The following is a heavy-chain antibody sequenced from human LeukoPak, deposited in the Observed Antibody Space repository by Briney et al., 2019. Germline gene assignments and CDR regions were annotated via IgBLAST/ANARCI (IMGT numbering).Heavy chain of an antibody. Sequence: PSETLSLTCTVSGGSISSSSYYWGWIRQPPGKGLEWIGSIYYSGSTYYNPSLKSRVTISVDTSKNQFSLTLSSVTAADTAVYYCASRSSVRYFDWFFNWFDPWGQGTLVTVSS. CDR2: IYYSGST. CDR1: GGSISSSSYY. V-gene: IGHV4-39*01. J-gene: IGHJ5*02. CDR3: ASRSSVRYFDWFFNWFDP. D-gene: IGHD3-9*01.